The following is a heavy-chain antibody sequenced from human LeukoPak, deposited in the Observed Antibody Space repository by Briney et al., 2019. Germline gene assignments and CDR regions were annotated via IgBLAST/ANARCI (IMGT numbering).Heavy chain of an antibody. V-gene: IGHV1-2*06. D-gene: IGHD3-3*01. CDR1: GYTFTGYY. CDR3: ASFRSSGMYYFDY. Sequence: ASVKVSCKASGYTFTGYYMHWVRQAPGQGLEWMGRINPNGGGTNYAQKFQGRVTMTRDTSISTAYMELSRLRSDDTAVYYCASFRSSGMYYFDYWGQGTLVTVSS. J-gene: IGHJ4*02. CDR2: INPNGGGT.